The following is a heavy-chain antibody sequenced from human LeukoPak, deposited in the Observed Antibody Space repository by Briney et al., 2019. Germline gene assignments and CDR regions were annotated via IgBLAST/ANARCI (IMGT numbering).Heavy chain of an antibody. D-gene: IGHD6-6*01. Sequence: GASVKVSCKASGGTFSSYAISWVRQAPGQGLEWMGGIIPIFGTAIYAQTLQGRVTITADESTSTAYMELSSLRSEDTAVYYCARVTAARREGYYYYGMDVWGQGTTVTVSS. CDR1: GGTFSSYA. V-gene: IGHV1-69*01. J-gene: IGHJ6*02. CDR3: ARVTAARREGYYYYGMDV. CDR2: IIPIFGTA.